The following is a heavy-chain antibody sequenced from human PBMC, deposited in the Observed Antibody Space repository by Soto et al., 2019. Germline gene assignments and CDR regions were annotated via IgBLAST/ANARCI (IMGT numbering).Heavy chain of an antibody. D-gene: IGHD3-22*01. Sequence: PGGCLRLSCAASAFTFDDYTMHWVRQAPGKGLEWVSLISWDGGSTYYADSVKGRLTISRDNSKNSLYLQMNSLRTEHTALYYCAKDIGVEYYDSSGYPDYWGQGTLVTVSS. V-gene: IGHV3-43*01. J-gene: IGHJ4*02. CDR1: AFTFDDYT. CDR2: ISWDGGST. CDR3: AKDIGVEYYDSSGYPDY.